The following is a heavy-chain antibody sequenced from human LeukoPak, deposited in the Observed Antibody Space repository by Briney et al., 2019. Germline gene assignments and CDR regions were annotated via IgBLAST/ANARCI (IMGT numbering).Heavy chain of an antibody. D-gene: IGHD3-22*01. CDR2: INHSGST. CDR1: GGSFSGYY. Sequence: SSETLSLTCAVYGGSFSGYYWSWIRQPPGKGLEWIGEINHSGSTNYNPSLKIRVTISVDTSKNQFSLKLSSVTAADTAVYYCARGYYDSSGYFGDDAFDIWGQGTMVTVSS. J-gene: IGHJ3*02. V-gene: IGHV4-34*01. CDR3: ARGYYDSSGYFGDDAFDI.